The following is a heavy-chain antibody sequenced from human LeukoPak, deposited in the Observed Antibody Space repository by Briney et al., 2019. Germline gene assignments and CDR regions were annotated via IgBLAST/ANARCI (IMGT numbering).Heavy chain of an antibody. J-gene: IGHJ3*02. CDR3: AKGESDSSGVLNGFDI. CDR1: ELTFSNYA. Sequence: PGGSLRLSCTASELTFSNYAMTWVRQAPGKGLEWVSLISGSGSITYYADSVKGRVTISRDNSKNTLFLQMSSLTAEDTAVYYCAKGESDSSGVLNGFDIWGQGTMVTVSS. CDR2: ISGSGSIT. V-gene: IGHV3-23*01. D-gene: IGHD3-22*01.